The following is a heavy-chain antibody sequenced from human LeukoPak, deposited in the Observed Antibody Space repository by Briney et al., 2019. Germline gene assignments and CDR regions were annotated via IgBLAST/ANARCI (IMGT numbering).Heavy chain of an antibody. CDR2: IYHSGST. Sequence: SETLSLTXTVSGGSISSSSYYWGWIRQPPGKGLEWIGSIYHSGSTYYNPSLKSRVTISVDTSKNQFSLKLSSVTAADTAVYYCARGRYSGSFDDAFDIWGQGTMVTVSS. J-gene: IGHJ3*02. D-gene: IGHD1-26*01. V-gene: IGHV4-39*07. CDR3: ARGRYSGSFDDAFDI. CDR1: GGSISSSSYY.